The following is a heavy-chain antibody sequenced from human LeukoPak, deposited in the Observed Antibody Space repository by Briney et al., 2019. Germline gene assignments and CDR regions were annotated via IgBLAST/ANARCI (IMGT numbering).Heavy chain of an antibody. CDR3: AELGITMIGGV. Sequence: PSETLSLTCTVSGGSISSSSYYWGWIRQPPGKGLEWIGSIYYSGSTYYNPSLKSRVTISVDTSKNQFSLKLSSVTAADTAVYYCAELGITMIGGVWGKGTTVTISS. D-gene: IGHD3-10*02. CDR1: GGSISSSSYY. CDR2: IYYSGST. J-gene: IGHJ6*04. V-gene: IGHV4-39*07.